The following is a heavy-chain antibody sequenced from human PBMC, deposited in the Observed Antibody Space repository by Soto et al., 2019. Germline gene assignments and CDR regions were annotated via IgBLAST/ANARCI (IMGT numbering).Heavy chain of an antibody. V-gene: IGHV1-46*03. CDR1: GYTFTSYY. J-gene: IGHJ4*02. CDR2: INPSGGST. CDR3: ARMYYYDSRANTIADY. D-gene: IGHD3-22*01. Sequence: ASVKVSCKASGYTFTSYYMHWVRQAPGQGLEWMGIINPSGGSTSYAQKVQGRVTMTRDTSTSTLYMELSSLRSEDTAVYYCARMYYYDSRANTIADYWGQGTLVTVSS.